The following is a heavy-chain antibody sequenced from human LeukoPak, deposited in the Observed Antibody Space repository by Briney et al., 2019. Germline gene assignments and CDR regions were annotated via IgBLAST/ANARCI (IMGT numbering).Heavy chain of an antibody. J-gene: IGHJ4*02. CDR1: GYTFTSYN. Sequence: ASVKVSCKASGYTFTSYNMHWVRQAPGQGLEWMGIINLSGGSTNYAQKFQGRVTMTRDTSTSTVYMELSSLRSEDTAVYYCAKDLYHRYYHNSGHAFDYWGQGTLVTVSS. CDR2: INLSGGST. V-gene: IGHV1-46*01. D-gene: IGHD3-22*01. CDR3: AKDLYHRYYHNSGHAFDY.